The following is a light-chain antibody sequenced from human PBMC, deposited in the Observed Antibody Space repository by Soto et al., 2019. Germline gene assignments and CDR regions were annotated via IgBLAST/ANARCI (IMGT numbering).Light chain of an antibody. CDR2: GAS. Sequence: EIVLTQSPGTLSLSPGERATLSCRASQSVSSSYLAWYQQKPGQAPRLLIYGASSRATGIPDRFSGSGSGTDFTLSSSRLEPEDFAVYYCQQYGSSPRTFRQGTKEEIK. CDR1: QSVSSSY. V-gene: IGKV3-20*01. J-gene: IGKJ1*01. CDR3: QQYGSSPRT.